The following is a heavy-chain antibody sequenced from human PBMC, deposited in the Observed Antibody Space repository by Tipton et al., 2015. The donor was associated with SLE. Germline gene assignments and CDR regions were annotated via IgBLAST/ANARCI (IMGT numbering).Heavy chain of an antibody. Sequence: SLRLSCAASGFTFSSYSMNWVRQAPGKGLEWVSSISRSSSYIYYADSVKGRFTISRDNAKNSLYLQMNSLRAEDTAVYYCAREDYWGQGPLVTVSS. CDR2: ISRSSSYI. J-gene: IGHJ4*02. V-gene: IGHV3-21*01. CDR3: AREDY. CDR1: GFTFSSYS.